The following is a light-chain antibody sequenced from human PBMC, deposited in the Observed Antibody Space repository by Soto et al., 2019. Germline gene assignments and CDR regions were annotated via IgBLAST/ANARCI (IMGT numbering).Light chain of an antibody. CDR3: QSYDSSLSGSV. CDR1: SSNIGAPYD. V-gene: IGLV1-40*01. Sequence: QSALTQPPSVSGAPGQRVTISCTGSSSNIGAPYDVHWYQLLPGTAPKLLIYGDNNRPSGVPDRFSGSKSGTSASLAITGLQAEDEADYYCQSYDSSLSGSVFGGGTKLTVL. CDR2: GDN. J-gene: IGLJ3*02.